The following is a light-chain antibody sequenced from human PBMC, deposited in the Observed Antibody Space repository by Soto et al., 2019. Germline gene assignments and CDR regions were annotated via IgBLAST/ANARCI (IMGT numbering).Light chain of an antibody. CDR1: QSVSSSY. V-gene: IGKV3-20*01. J-gene: IGKJ3*01. CDR3: QQYGTSPFT. CDR2: GAS. Sequence: EIVLTQSPGTLSLSPGERATPSCRASQSVSSSYLAWYQQKPGQAPRLLIYGASSRATGIPDRFSGGGSGTDFTLTISRLEPEDFAVYYCQQYGTSPFTFGPGTKVDIK.